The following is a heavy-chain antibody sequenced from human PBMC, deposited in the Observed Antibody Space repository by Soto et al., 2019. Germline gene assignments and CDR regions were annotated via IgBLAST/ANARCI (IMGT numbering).Heavy chain of an antibody. CDR3: ARDLGGYASH. CDR1: GFTFSNYW. Sequence: EVQLVESGGGLVQPGGSLRLSCAASGFTFSNYWMHWVRQAPGKGPVWVSRINTDGSTTNYADSVKGRFTISRDNAKNKVYPQTNSLGAEDTAVYYCARDLGGYASHWGQGTLVTVSS. J-gene: IGHJ4*02. D-gene: IGHD3-16*01. V-gene: IGHV3-74*01. CDR2: INTDGSTT.